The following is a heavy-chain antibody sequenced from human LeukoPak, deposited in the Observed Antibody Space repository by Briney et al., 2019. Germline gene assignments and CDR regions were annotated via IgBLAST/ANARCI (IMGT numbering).Heavy chain of an antibody. CDR2: IRYDGSNK. J-gene: IGHJ4*02. CDR1: GFNFSYYG. V-gene: IGHV3-30*02. CDR3: AKDGGSWSFDY. D-gene: IGHD6-13*01. Sequence: PGGSLRLSCAASGFNFSYYGMHWVRQAPGKGLVWVAFIRYDGSNKYYVDSVKGRFTISRDNSKKTLDLQMVSLRAEDTGLYYCAKDGGSWSFDYWGQGTLVTVSS.